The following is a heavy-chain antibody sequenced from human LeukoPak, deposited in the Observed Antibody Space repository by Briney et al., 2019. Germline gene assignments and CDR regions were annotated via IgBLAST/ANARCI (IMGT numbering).Heavy chain of an antibody. Sequence: GGSLRLSCAASGFSFSSYSMNWVRQAPGRGLEWVSYISSSSSTIYYADSVKGRFTISRDNAKNSLYLQMNSLRDEDTAVYYCARAPWSPKYQPLYTHRSYVDYWGQGNLVTVSS. V-gene: IGHV3-48*02. CDR2: ISSSSSTI. CDR3: ARAPWSPKYQPLYTHRSYVDY. CDR1: GFSFSSYS. D-gene: IGHD2-2*02. J-gene: IGHJ4*02.